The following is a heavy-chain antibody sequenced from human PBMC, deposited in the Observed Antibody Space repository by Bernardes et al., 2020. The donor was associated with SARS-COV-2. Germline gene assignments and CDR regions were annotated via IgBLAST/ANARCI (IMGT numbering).Heavy chain of an antibody. Sequence: ASVKVSCKASGYTFTGYYMHWVRQAPGQGLEWMGWINPNSGGTNYAQKFQGRVTMTRDTSISTAYMELRRLTSDDTAVYYCARSLGYCSSGDCLPRYYFYYYAMDVWGQGTTVTVSS. V-gene: IGHV1-2*02. J-gene: IGHJ6*02. CDR1: GYTFTGYY. CDR2: INPNSGGT. CDR3: ARSLGYCSSGDCLPRYYFYYYAMDV. D-gene: IGHD2-15*01.